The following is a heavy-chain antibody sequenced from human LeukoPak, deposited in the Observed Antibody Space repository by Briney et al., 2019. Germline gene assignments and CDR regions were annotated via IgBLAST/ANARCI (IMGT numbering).Heavy chain of an antibody. CDR2: ISSSGKTI. Sequence: GGSLRLSCAASGFTFSDYYMSWIRQTPGKGLEWISHISSSGKTIYYTDSVKGRFTISRDNAKNSLYLQMNSLRAEDTAVYYCARDVRGAARRPIDYWAREPWSPSPQ. J-gene: IGHJ4*02. CDR1: GFTFSDYY. V-gene: IGHV3-11*04. D-gene: IGHD6-6*01. CDR3: ARDVRGAARRPIDY.